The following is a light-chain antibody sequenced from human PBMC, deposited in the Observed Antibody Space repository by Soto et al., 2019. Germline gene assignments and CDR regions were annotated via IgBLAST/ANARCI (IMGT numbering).Light chain of an antibody. V-gene: IGKV3D-20*02. Sequence: EIVLTQSPATLSVSPGERVTLSCRASQSVSSSYLAWYQQIPGQAPRLIIYGASSRATGIPARVSGSGSGTDVTLTISSLEPEDFAVYYCQQRSNWPWTFGQGTKVDIK. CDR3: QQRSNWPWT. CDR1: QSVSSSY. J-gene: IGKJ1*01. CDR2: GAS.